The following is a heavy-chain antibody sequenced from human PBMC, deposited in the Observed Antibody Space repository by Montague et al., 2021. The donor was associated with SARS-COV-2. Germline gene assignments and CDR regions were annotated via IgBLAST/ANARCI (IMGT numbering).Heavy chain of an antibody. V-gene: IGHV3-30*04. CDR2: ISYDGSNK. CDR1: GFPFSSYA. CDR3: AREGILTGQEAFDI. J-gene: IGHJ3*02. D-gene: IGHD3-9*01. Sequence: RRLSFAASGFPFSSYAMSWVRQAPGKGLEWVAVISYDGSNKYYADSVKGRFTISRDNSKNTLYLQMNSLRAEDTAVYYCAREGILTGQEAFDIWGQGTMVTVSS.